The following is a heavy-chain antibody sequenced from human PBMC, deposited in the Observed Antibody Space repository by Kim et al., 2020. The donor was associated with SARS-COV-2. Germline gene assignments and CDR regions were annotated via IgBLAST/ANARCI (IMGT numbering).Heavy chain of an antibody. D-gene: IGHD3-22*01. CDR3: SRGGGVISGYYYVY. Sequence: SETLSLTCAVYGGSFSEYYWSWIRQPPGKGLEWIGEINHSGSTNTNSSLTSRVTISVDTSKNQFSLTLSSVTAADTAVYYCSRGGGVISGYYYVYWGQGALVTVSS. J-gene: IGHJ4*02. V-gene: IGHV4-34*01. CDR1: GGSFSEYY. CDR2: INHSGST.